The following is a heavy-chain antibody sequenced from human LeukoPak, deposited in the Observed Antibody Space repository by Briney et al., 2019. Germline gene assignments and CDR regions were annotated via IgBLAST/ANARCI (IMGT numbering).Heavy chain of an antibody. CDR1: GYSINNYW. CDR3: ARQEYCSGGSCYTWFDP. V-gene: IGHV5-51*01. D-gene: IGHD2-15*01. CDR2: IYPADSDI. J-gene: IGHJ5*02. Sequence: GESLKISCKGSGYSINNYWIGWVRQMPGKGLEWMEIIYPADSDIRYGPSFQGQVTISADKSISTAYLQWSSLKASDTAMYYCARQEYCSGGSCYTWFDPWGQGTLVTVSS.